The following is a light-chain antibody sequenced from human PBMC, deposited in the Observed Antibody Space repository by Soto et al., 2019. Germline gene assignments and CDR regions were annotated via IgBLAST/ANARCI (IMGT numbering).Light chain of an antibody. J-gene: IGKJ4*01. CDR3: QQYCSSPPFT. Sequence: EIVLTQSPGTLSLSPGERATLSCRASQSVSSSYLAWYQQKPGQAPRLLIYGASSRATGIPDRFSGSGSGTDFTLIISRLEPEDFAVYYFQQYCSSPPFTFGGGIKVEIK. CDR2: GAS. CDR1: QSVSSSY. V-gene: IGKV3-20*01.